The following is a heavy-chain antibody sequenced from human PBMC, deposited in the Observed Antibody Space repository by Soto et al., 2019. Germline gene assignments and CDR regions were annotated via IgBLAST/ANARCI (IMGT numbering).Heavy chain of an antibody. CDR2: IYYSGST. Sequence: SETLSLTCTVSGGSISSYYWSWIRQPPGKGLEWIGYIYYSGSTYYNPSLKSRVTISVDTSKNQFSLKLSSVTAADTAVYYCARGGVTDYFDYWGQGTLVTVSS. J-gene: IGHJ4*02. CDR1: GGSISSYY. CDR3: ARGGVTDYFDY. D-gene: IGHD2-21*02. V-gene: IGHV4-59*06.